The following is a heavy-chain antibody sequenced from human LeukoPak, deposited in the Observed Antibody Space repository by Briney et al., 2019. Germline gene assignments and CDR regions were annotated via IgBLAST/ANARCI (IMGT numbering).Heavy chain of an antibody. Sequence: ASVKVSCKASGYTFTGCYMHWVRQAPGQGLEWMGWINPNSGGTNYAQKFQGWVTMTRDTSISTAYMELSSLRSEDTAVYYCARNGGGVRGVIIRDLYAFDIWGQGTMVTVSS. CDR3: ARNGGGVRGVIIRDLYAFDI. D-gene: IGHD3-10*01. J-gene: IGHJ3*02. V-gene: IGHV1-2*04. CDR1: GYTFTGCY. CDR2: INPNSGGT.